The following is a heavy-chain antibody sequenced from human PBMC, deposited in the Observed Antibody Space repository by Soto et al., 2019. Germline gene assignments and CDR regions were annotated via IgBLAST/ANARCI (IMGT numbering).Heavy chain of an antibody. Sequence: GGSLRLSCAASGFTFSSYSMNWVRQAPGKGLEWVSSISSSSSYIYYADSVKGRFTISRDNAKNSLYLQMNSLRAEDTAVYYCARDFLDYDFWSGYYYNWFDPWGQGTLVPVSS. D-gene: IGHD3-3*01. CDR3: ARDFLDYDFWSGYYYNWFDP. CDR1: GFTFSSYS. CDR2: ISSSSSYI. V-gene: IGHV3-21*01. J-gene: IGHJ5*02.